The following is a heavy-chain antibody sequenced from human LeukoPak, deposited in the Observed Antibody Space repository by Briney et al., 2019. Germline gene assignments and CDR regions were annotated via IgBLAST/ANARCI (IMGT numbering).Heavy chain of an antibody. CDR2: IYNTGDT. CDR1: GFTVSDNY. Sequence: SGESLRLSCAASGFTVSDNYMSWVRQAPGKGLEWVSFIYNTGDTKYADSVKGRFTISRDNSKNTLYLQMNSLRAEDTAVYYCARWYCTSNSCYYTHWGQGTLVTVSS. CDR3: ARWYCTSNSCYYTH. D-gene: IGHD2-2*01. V-gene: IGHV3-53*01. J-gene: IGHJ4*02.